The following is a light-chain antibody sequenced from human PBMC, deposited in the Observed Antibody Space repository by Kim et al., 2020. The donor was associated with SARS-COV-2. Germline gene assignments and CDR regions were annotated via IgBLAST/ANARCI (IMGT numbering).Light chain of an antibody. Sequence: TLSLSPGEMATLSCRASQGVSSSYLSWYQQKPGQAPRLLIYAASKRASGIPDRFSGGGSGTDFTLIISGLEPEDFAVYFCQQYQTFGQGTKVDIK. J-gene: IGKJ1*01. CDR3: QQYQT. CDR2: AAS. V-gene: IGKV3-20*01. CDR1: QGVSSSY.